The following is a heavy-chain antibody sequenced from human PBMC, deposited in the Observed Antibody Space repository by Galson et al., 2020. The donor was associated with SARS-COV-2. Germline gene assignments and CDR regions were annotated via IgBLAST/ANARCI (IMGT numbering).Heavy chain of an antibody. CDR1: GFTFSSYP. D-gene: IGHD2-15*01. V-gene: IGHV3-23*01. J-gene: IGHJ4*02. Sequence: QAGGSLRLSCAASGFTFSSYPMGWVRLAPGRGLEWVSTISGGGQSTADVDSVRGRFTISRDNSKNTLFLQMSSLRAEDTGVYYCARLTSCSGPRCLGFDYWGQGTLVTVSS. CDR2: ISGGGQST. CDR3: ARLTSCSGPRCLGFDY.